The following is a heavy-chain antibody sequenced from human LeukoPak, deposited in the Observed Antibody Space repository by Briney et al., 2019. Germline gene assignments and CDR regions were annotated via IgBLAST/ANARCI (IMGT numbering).Heavy chain of an antibody. Sequence: PGGPLRLSCAASGFTVSSNYMSWVRQAPGKGLEWVSVIYSGGSTYYADSVKGRFTISRDNSKNTLYLQMNSLRAEDTAVYYCARDGRIAAAGTGYYYYYGMDVWGQGTTVTVSS. V-gene: IGHV3-53*01. CDR3: ARDGRIAAAGTGYYYYYGMDV. CDR2: IYSGGST. J-gene: IGHJ6*02. CDR1: GFTVSSNY. D-gene: IGHD6-13*01.